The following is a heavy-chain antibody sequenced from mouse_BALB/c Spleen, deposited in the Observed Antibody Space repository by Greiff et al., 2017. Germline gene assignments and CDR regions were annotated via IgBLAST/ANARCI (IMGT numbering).Heavy chain of an antibody. CDR2: IWAGGST. CDR3: ARVSTATLAY. CDR1: GFSLTSYG. D-gene: IGHD1-2*01. J-gene: IGHJ3*01. Sequence: VKVVESGPGLVAPSQSLSITCTVSGFSLTSYGVHWVRQPPGKGLEWLGVIWAGGSTNYNSALMSRLSISKDNSKSQVFLKMNSLQTDDTAMYYCARVSTATLAYWGQGTLVTVSA. V-gene: IGHV2-9*02.